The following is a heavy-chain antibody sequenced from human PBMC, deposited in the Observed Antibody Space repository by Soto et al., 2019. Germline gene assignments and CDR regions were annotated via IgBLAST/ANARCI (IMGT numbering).Heavy chain of an antibody. D-gene: IGHD1-1*01. V-gene: IGHV3-23*01. Sequence: GGSLRLSCAASGFTFSSYAMSWVRQAPGKGLEWVSAISGSGGSTYYADSVKGRFTISRDNSKNTLYLQMNSLRAEDTAVYYCAKDWTGTTRLVVFFDYWGQGTLVTVSS. CDR2: ISGSGGST. CDR1: GFTFSSYA. J-gene: IGHJ4*02. CDR3: AKDWTGTTRLVVFFDY.